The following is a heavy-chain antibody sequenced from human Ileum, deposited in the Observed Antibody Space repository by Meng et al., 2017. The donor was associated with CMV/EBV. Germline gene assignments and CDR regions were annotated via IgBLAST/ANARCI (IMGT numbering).Heavy chain of an antibody. D-gene: IGHD3-22*01. CDR3: ARTTKARTSYYDTFDY. Sequence: QSTFKESGPTVVKPTQTLQLTCTFSGFSLTRGVGVGWIRQPPGKALEWRAAVFWDDVKHYGPSLKSRLSIIKDTSNTQVFLTMTNVDPVDTASYYCARTTKARTSYYDTFDYWGQGTLVTVSS. CDR1: GFSLTRGVG. CDR2: VFWDDVK. V-gene: IGHV2-5*05. J-gene: IGHJ4*02.